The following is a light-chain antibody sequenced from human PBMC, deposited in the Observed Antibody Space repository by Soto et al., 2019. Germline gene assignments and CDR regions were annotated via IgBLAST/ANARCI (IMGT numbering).Light chain of an antibody. CDR3: CSCAGTYTSL. CDR2: DVS. Sequence: QSVLTQPRSVSGSPGQSVTISCTGTSSDVGGYNYVSWYQQHPGKAPKLMIYDVSKRPSGVPDRFSGSKSGNTASLTISGLQADDEADYYCCSCAGTYTSLFGGGTKLTVL. V-gene: IGLV2-11*01. CDR1: SSDVGGYNY. J-gene: IGLJ3*02.